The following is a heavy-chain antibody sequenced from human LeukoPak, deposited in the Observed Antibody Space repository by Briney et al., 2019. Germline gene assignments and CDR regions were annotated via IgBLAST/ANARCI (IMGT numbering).Heavy chain of an antibody. D-gene: IGHD1-1*01. V-gene: IGHV1-2*02. CDR1: GYTFTGYY. CDR2: INPNSGGT. CDR3: ARDHNWNDGSGFDY. Sequence: ASVKVSCKASGYTFTGYYMHWVRQAPGQGLEWMGWINPNSGGTSYAQKFQGRVTMTRDTSISTAYMELSRLRSDDTAVYYCARDHNWNDGSGFDYWGQGTLVTVSS. J-gene: IGHJ4*02.